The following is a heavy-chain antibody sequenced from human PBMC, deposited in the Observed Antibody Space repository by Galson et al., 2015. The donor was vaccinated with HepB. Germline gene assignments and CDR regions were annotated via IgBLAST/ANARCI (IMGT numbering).Heavy chain of an antibody. CDR2: ISGYNGNT. CDR1: GYIFTSHG. D-gene: IGHD2-15*01. CDR3: ARGYCSGGSCYSWGY. V-gene: IGHV1-18*04. J-gene: IGHJ4*02. Sequence: SVKVSCKASGYIFTSHGINWVRQAPGEGPEWLGWISGYNGNTNYAQKFQGRVTMTRDTSISTAYMELSRLRSDDTAVYYCARGYCSGGSCYSWGYWGQGTLVTVS.